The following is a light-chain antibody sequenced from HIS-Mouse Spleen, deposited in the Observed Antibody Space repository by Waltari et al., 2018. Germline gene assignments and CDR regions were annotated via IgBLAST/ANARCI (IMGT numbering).Light chain of an antibody. CDR3: YSTDSSGNHRV. CDR1: SLPNKY. V-gene: IGLV3-10*01. Sequence: SYELPQPPSVSVSPGQTARITCSGESLPNKYAYWDQHKSGQAPVLVIYKDSKRPPGIPERFSGSSSGTMATLTISGAQVEDEADYYCYSTDSSGNHRVFGGGTKLTVL. CDR2: KDS. J-gene: IGLJ2*01.